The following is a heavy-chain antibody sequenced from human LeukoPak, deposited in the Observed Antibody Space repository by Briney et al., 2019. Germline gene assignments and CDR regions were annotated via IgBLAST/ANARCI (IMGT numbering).Heavy chain of an antibody. CDR1: GYXFTGYY. V-gene: IGHV1-2*02. Sequence: ASVKVSCRASGYXFTGYYMHWMRQAPGQGPEWMGWINPNSGGTSYAQKFQGRVTMTRDTSISTAYMELSRLRSDDTAVYYCARAKVIVPDYWGQGTLVTVSS. CDR2: INPNSGGT. J-gene: IGHJ4*02. CDR3: ARAKVIVPDY. D-gene: IGHD5-18*01.